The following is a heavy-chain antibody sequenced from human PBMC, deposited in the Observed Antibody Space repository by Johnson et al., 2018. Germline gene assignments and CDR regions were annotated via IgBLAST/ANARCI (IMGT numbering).Heavy chain of an antibody. V-gene: IGHV3-30*18. CDR3: AKYHDGNSGAFDS. D-gene: IGHD4-23*01. CDR1: GFSFSNYG. J-gene: IGHJ3*02. CDR2: ISYDVSNK. Sequence: QVQLVQSGGGVVQPGRSLRLSCAASGFSFSNYGMHWVRQAPGKGLEWVAVISYDVSNKYYADYVKGRFTISRDNSKNTLYLQMNSLRTQDTAVYYCAKYHDGNSGAFDSWGQGTMVTVSS.